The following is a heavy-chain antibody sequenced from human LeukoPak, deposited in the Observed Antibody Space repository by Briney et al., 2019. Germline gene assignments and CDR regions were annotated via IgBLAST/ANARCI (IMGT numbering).Heavy chain of an antibody. Sequence: GGSLRLSCAASGFTFSSYAMSWVRQAPGKGLEWVSAISGSGGSTYYADSVKGRFTISRDNSKNTLYLQMNSLRAEGTAVYYCAKAVSTAYYPYYFDYWGQGTLVTVSS. CDR2: ISGSGGST. V-gene: IGHV3-23*01. CDR1: GFTFSSYA. J-gene: IGHJ4*02. D-gene: IGHD3-10*01. CDR3: AKAVSTAYYPYYFDY.